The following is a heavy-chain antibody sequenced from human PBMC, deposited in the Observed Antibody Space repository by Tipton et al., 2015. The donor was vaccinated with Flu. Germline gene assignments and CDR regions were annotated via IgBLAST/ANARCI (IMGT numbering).Heavy chain of an antibody. J-gene: IGHJ3*01. CDR3: VKVNYYDTSGPKGVAFDV. CDR2: ISWSSGII. CDR1: GFIFDNYA. Sequence: SLRLSCAASGFIFDNYAMHWVRQPPGKGLEWVSSISWSSGIIEYADSVKGRFTISRDNAKNSLYLQMDSLRTEDSALYYCVKVNYYDTSGPKGVAFDVWGRGTMVTVSS. V-gene: IGHV3-9*01. D-gene: IGHD3-22*01.